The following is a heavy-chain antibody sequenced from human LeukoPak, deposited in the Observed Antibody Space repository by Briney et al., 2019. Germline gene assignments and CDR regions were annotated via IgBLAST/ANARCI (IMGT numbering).Heavy chain of an antibody. CDR2: IYYSGST. CDR3: ARQGWIAVAGTEGNGAFDI. D-gene: IGHD6-19*01. V-gene: IGHV4-59*08. Sequence: SETLSLTCTVSGGSISSYYWSWIRQPPGKGLEWIGYIYYSGSTNYNPSLKSRVTISVDTSKNQFSLKLSSVTAADTAAYYCARQGWIAVAGTEGNGAFDIWGQGTMVTVSS. CDR1: GGSISSYY. J-gene: IGHJ3*02.